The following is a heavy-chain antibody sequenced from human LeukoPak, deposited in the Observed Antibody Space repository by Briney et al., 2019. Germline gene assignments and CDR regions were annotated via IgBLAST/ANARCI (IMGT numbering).Heavy chain of an antibody. CDR1: GFTVITND. CDR3: ARGVEPLAANTLAY. CDR2: LYSDGNK. Sequence: GGSLRLSCAASGFTVITNDMTWVRQAPGKGLEWVSVLYSDGNKKYADAVQGRFTISRDNSKNNLYLEMKSLSPDDTAVYYCARGVEPLAANTLAYWGQGTLVPVSS. V-gene: IGHV3-53*01. J-gene: IGHJ4*02. D-gene: IGHD1-14*01.